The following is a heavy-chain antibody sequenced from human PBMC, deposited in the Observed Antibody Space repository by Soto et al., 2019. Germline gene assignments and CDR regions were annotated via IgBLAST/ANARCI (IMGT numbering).Heavy chain of an antibody. D-gene: IGHD5-12*01. V-gene: IGHV3-13*01. J-gene: IGHJ4*02. Sequence: PGGSLRLSCAASGFTFSSYDMHWVRQATGKGLEWVSVIGTAGDTYYPGSVKGRFTISRENSKNSLYLQMNSLRAGDTAVYYCARAVLDSGYEYFDYWGQGTLVTVSS. CDR1: GFTFSSYD. CDR3: ARAVLDSGYEYFDY. CDR2: IGTAGDT.